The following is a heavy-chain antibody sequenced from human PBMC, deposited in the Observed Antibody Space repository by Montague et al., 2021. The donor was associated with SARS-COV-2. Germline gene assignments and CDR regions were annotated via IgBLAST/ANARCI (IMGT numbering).Heavy chain of an antibody. CDR2: ISGSDDNT. D-gene: IGHD2-15*01. CDR3: AKGFTCWPRGLFDY. J-gene: IGHJ4*02. V-gene: IGHV3-23*01. Sequence: SLRLSCAASGFTLSSYAMHWVRQAPGKGLEWVSGISGSDDNTYYADSVKGRFTISRDSSRNTLYLQMNSLRDEETAVYYCAKGFTCWPRGLFDYWGQGSLVTVSS. CDR1: GFTLSSYA.